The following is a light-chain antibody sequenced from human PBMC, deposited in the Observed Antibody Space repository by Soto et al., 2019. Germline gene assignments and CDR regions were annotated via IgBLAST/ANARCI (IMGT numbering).Light chain of an antibody. CDR1: QTIDNT. V-gene: IGKV3-15*01. CDR2: DAS. CDR3: QHYNYWPYT. J-gene: IGKJ2*01. Sequence: EIVMTQSPATLSLSPGERATLSCRASQTIDNTLAWYQRKPGQAPRLLIYDASTRATGVPARFSGSGSGTEFTLTISSLQSEDFAVYYCQHYNYWPYTFGQGTKVDIK.